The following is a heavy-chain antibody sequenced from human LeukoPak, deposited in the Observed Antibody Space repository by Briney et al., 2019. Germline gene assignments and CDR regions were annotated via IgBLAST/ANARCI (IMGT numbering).Heavy chain of an antibody. V-gene: IGHV3-9*03. J-gene: IGHJ3*02. CDR3: AKGSCSSTSCRGAFDI. CDR2: ISWNSGSI. D-gene: IGHD2-2*01. Sequence: GGSLRLSCAASGFTFDDYAMHWVRQAPGKGLEWVSGISWNSGSIGYADSVKGRFTISRDNAKNSLYLQMNSLRAEDMALYYCAKGSCSSTSCRGAFDIWGQGTMVTVSS. CDR1: GFTFDDYA.